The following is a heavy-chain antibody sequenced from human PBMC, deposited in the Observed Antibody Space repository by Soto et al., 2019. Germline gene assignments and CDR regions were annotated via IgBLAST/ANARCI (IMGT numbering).Heavy chain of an antibody. J-gene: IGHJ3*02. V-gene: IGHV3-30*18. D-gene: IGHD3-9*01. CDR1: GFTLSSYG. CDR2: ISYDGSNK. Sequence: PGGSLRPSCAASGFTLSSYGMHWVRQAPGKGLEWVAVISYDGSNKYYADSVKGRFTISRDNSKNTLYLQMNSLRAEDTAVYYCAKAMAYYDILTGYGGVDAFDIWGQGTMVTVSS. CDR3: AKAMAYYDILTGYGGVDAFDI.